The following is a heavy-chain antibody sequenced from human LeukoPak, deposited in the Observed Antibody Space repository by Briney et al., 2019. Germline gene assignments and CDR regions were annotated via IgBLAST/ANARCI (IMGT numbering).Heavy chain of an antibody. CDR1: GGSISSHY. Sequence: SETLSLTCTVSGGSISSHYWSWIRQPPGKGLEWIGYVYYSGSTNYNPSLKSRVTISVDTSKNQISLKLTSVTAADTAVYYCARADSGYDHDAFDIWGLGTMVTVSS. CDR3: ARADSGYDHDAFDI. J-gene: IGHJ3*02. V-gene: IGHV4-59*11. D-gene: IGHD5-12*01. CDR2: VYYSGST.